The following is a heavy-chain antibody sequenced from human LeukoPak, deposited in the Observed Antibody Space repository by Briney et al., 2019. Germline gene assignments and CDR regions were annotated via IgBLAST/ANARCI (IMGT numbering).Heavy chain of an antibody. CDR2: TKQDGSEK. D-gene: IGHD6-19*01. CDR1: GFIFSSYW. J-gene: IGHJ4*02. V-gene: IGHV3-7*01. CDR3: ARGFRGWYAEGFDY. Sequence: AGGSLRLSCAASGFIFSSYWMSWVRQAPGKGLEWVANTKQDGSEKYYVDSVKGRFTISRDNAKNSLYLQMNTLRAEDTAVYYCARGFRGWYAEGFDYWGQGTLVTVSS.